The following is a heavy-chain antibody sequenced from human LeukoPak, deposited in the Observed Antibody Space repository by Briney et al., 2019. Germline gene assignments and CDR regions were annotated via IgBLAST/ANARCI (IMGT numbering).Heavy chain of an antibody. J-gene: IGHJ4*02. V-gene: IGHV3-11*01. Sequence: GGSLRLSCAVSGITLSNYGMSWVRQAPGKGLEWVSYISSSGSTIYYADSVKGRFAISRDNAKNSLYLQMNSLRAEDTAVYYCARGEMATIPFDYWGQGTLVTVSS. CDR3: ARGEMATIPFDY. D-gene: IGHD5-24*01. CDR1: GITLSNYG. CDR2: ISSSGSTI.